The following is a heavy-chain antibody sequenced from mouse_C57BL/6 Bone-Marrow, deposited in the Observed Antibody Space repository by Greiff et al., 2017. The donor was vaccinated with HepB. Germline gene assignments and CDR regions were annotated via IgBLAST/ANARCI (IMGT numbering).Heavy chain of an antibody. CDR2: INPNNGGT. CDR1: GYTFTDYN. J-gene: IGHJ2*01. Sequence: EVKLMESGPELVKPGASVKMSCKASGYTFTDYNMHWVKQSHGKSLEWIGYINPNNGGTSYNQKFKGKATLTVNKSSSTAYMELRSLTSEDSAVYYCALLRGLDYWGQGTTLTVSS. V-gene: IGHV1-22*01. D-gene: IGHD1-1*01. CDR3: ALLRGLDY.